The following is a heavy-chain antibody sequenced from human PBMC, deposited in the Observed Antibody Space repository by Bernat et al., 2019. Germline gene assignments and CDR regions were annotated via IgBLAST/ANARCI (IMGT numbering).Heavy chain of an antibody. Sequence: QVQLQESGPGPVKPSETLSLTCPVSGGSISTYYWSWIRQPPGKGLEWIGYIHYSGATSYNPSLKSRVTISVDTSKDQFPLKLRSVTAADMAVYYCARISASSTIWGQGTLVTVSS. CDR3: ARISASSTI. J-gene: IGHJ4*02. CDR2: IHYSGAT. D-gene: IGHD6-13*01. CDR1: GGSISTYY. V-gene: IGHV4-59*01.